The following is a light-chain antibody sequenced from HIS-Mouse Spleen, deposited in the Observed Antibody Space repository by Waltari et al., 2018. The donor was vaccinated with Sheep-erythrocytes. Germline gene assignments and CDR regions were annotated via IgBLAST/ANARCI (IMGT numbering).Light chain of an antibody. CDR2: EVS. CDR3: SSYTSSSTQV. J-gene: IGLJ2*01. Sequence: QSALTQPASVSGPPGQSITIPCTGTSSDVGGYNYVSWYQQHPGKAPKLMIYEVSNRPSGVSNRFSGSKSGNTASLTISGLQAEDEADYYCSSYTSSSTQVFGGGTKLTVL. CDR1: SSDVGGYNY. V-gene: IGLV2-14*01.